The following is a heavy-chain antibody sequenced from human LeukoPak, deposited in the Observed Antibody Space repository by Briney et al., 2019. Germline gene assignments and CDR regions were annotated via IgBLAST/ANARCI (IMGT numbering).Heavy chain of an antibody. CDR2: IYYSGST. Sequence: SETLSLTCTVSGGSINSYYWSWIRQPPGKGLEWIGYIYYSGSTNYNPSLKSRVTISVDTSKNQFSLKLSSVTAADTAVYYCARAVVPARTNWFDPWGQGTLVTVSS. CDR3: ARAVVPARTNWFDP. CDR1: GGSINSYY. V-gene: IGHV4-59*01. J-gene: IGHJ5*02. D-gene: IGHD2-2*01.